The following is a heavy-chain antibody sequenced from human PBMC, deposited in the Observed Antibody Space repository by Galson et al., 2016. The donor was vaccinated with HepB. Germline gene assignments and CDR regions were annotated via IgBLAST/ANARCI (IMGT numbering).Heavy chain of an antibody. CDR2: ISGSGGST. J-gene: IGHJ5*02. V-gene: IGHV3-23*01. CDR1: GFTFSSYA. D-gene: IGHD3-22*01. Sequence: SLRLSCAASGFTFSSYAMSWVRQAPGKGLEWVSAISGSGGSTYYADSVKGRFTISRDNSKNTLHLHMNSLRAEDTAVYYCARSRKNYYDNRDLNCFDPWGQGTLVTVSS. CDR3: ARSRKNYYDNRDLNCFDP.